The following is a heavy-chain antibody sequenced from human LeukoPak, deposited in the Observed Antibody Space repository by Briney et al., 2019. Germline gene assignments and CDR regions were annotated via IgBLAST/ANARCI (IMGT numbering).Heavy chain of an antibody. J-gene: IGHJ4*02. D-gene: IGHD3-10*01. CDR3: ARDEAKTRFFFDY. V-gene: IGHV3-9*01. CDR1: GFTFDDYA. Sequence: GGSLRLSCAASGFTFDDYAMHWVRQAPGKGLEWVSGISWNSGSIGYADSVKGRFTISRDNAKNSLYLQMNSLRAEDTAVYYCARDEAKTRFFFDYWGQGTLVTVSS. CDR2: ISWNSGSI.